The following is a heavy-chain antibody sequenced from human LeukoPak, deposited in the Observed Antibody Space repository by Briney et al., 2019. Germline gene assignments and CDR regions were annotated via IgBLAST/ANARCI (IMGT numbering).Heavy chain of an antibody. CDR2: IYYSGST. Sequence: PSETLSLTCTVSGGSISSYYWSWIRQPPGKGLEWIGYIYYSGSTYYNPSLKSRVTISVDTSKNQFSLKLSSVTAADTAVYYCARHNGFTIFEDWGQGTLVTVSS. V-gene: IGHV4-59*06. CDR1: GGSISSYY. J-gene: IGHJ4*02. D-gene: IGHD3-3*01. CDR3: ARHNGFTIFED.